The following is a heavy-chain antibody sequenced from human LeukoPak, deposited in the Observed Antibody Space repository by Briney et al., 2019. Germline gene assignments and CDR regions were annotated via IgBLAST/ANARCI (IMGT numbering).Heavy chain of an antibody. J-gene: IGHJ4*02. CDR3: GKDLAGSYLLDY. CDR1: GFTFRRYY. V-gene: IGHV3-11*01. D-gene: IGHD1-26*01. Sequence: GGSLKLSCEVSGFTFRRYYMAWIRQSPGKGLDWVSYISPDGDTIYYADSVKGRFTISRDNSKNSLYLQMNSLSTEDTALYYCGKDLAGSYLLDYWGQGTLVTVSS. CDR2: ISPDGDTI.